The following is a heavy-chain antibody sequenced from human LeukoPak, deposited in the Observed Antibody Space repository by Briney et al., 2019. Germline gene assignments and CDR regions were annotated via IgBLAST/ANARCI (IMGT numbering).Heavy chain of an antibody. D-gene: IGHD1-26*01. CDR2: IGGDGLTT. CDR1: GFTFGSYS. CDR3: AREGGGSGIWYYAL. Sequence: GGSLRLSCAASGFTFGSYSMHWVRQAPGKGPEFVSVIGGDGLTTFYADSVKDRFTISRDNSKSTLYLEMGSLRAEDMAVYYCAREGGGSGIWYYALWGRGTLVTVSS. J-gene: IGHJ2*01. V-gene: IGHV3-64*02.